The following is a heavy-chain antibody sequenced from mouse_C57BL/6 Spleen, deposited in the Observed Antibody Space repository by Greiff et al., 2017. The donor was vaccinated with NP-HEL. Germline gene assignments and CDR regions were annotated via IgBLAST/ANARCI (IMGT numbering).Heavy chain of an antibody. CDR2: IDPEDGET. CDR3: ASGDMITTVLDY. D-gene: IGHD2-4*01. J-gene: IGHJ4*01. CDR1: GFNIKDYY. Sequence: VHVKQSGAELVKPGASVKLSCTASGFNIKDYYMHWVKQRTEQGLEWIGRIDPEDGETKYAPKFQGKATITADTSSNTAYLQLSSLTSEDTAVYYCASGDMITTVLDYWGQGTSVTVSS. V-gene: IGHV14-2*01.